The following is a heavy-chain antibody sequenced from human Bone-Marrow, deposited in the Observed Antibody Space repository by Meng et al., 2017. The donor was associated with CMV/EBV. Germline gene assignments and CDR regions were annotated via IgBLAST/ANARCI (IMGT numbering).Heavy chain of an antibody. CDR1: GGSSSSSHW. Sequence: AVAGGSSSSSHWWSWVRQPPEEGLEWIGESWHSGSTNYNPSLKSRVTISVDKSKNEFSLRLSSVTAADTAVYYCARDYYGSGTRFDPWGQGTLVTVSS. CDR2: SWHSGST. V-gene: IGHV4-4*02. CDR3: ARDYYGSGTRFDP. D-gene: IGHD3-10*01. J-gene: IGHJ5*02.